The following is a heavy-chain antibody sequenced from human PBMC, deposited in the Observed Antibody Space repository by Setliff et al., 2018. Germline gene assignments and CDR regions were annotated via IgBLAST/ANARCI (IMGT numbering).Heavy chain of an antibody. CDR3: ARDSSSGWRGAFDI. D-gene: IGHD3-22*01. Sequence: SVKVSCKASGGTFSSYVISWVREAPGQGLEWMGGIIPMFGTNYAQKFQGRVTITADESTSTAYMELSSLGSEDTAVYYCARDSSSGWRGAFDIWGQGTMVTVSS. CDR2: IIPMFGT. V-gene: IGHV1-69*13. CDR1: GGTFSSYV. J-gene: IGHJ3*02.